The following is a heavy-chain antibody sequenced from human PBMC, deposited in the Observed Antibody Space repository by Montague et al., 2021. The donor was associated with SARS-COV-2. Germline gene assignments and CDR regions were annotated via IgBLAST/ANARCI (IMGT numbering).Heavy chain of an antibody. CDR2: IFLNGEQ. D-gene: IGHD3-16*02. V-gene: IGHV2-26*01. CDR3: ARIRSGPPLLYLGVWDYYFDF. CDR1: GFSLNNRLG. J-gene: IGHJ4*02. Sequence: PALVKPTQTLTLTCTVSGFSLNNRLGVTWIRQPPGKALEWLAHIFLNGEQSVTTSLKTRVTVSRDTSKNQVVLSMTNVDPADTATYYCARIRSGPPLLYLGVWDYYFDFWGQGIRVSVSS.